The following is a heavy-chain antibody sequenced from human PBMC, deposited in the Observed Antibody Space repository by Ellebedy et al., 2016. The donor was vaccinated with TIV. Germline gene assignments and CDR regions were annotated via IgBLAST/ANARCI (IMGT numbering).Heavy chain of an antibody. V-gene: IGHV3-7*01. D-gene: IGHD6-13*01. CDR3: AIDLSGSLGRAAAGMGYFDY. CDR2: IKQDGSEK. Sequence: GESLKISCAASGFSLNVNYMSWVRQAPGKGLEWVANIKQDGSEKDCVDSVKGRFTISRDNAKNSLYLQMNSLRAEDTAVYFCAIDLSGSLGRAAAGMGYFDYWGQGTLFTVSS. J-gene: IGHJ4*02. CDR1: GFSLNVNY.